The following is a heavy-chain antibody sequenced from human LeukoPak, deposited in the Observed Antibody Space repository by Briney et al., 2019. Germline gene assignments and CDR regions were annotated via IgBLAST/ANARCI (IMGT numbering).Heavy chain of an antibody. J-gene: IGHJ3*02. CDR3: ARSISDGGSSHAFDI. D-gene: IGHD1-26*01. CDR2: ITPFNGNT. Sequence: ASVKVSCKASGYTFTYRYLHWVRQAPGQALEWMGWITPFNGNTNYAQKFQDRVTITRGRSMSTAYMELSSLRSEDTAMYYCARSISDGGSSHAFDIWGQGTMVTVSS. V-gene: IGHV1-45*02. CDR1: GYTFTYRY.